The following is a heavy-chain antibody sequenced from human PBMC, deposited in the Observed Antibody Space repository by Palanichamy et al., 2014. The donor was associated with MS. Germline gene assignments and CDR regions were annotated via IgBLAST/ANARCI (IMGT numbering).Heavy chain of an antibody. Sequence: QVQLQESGPGLVKPSETLSLTCTVSGGPISGYYWSWIRQPPGKGLEWIGYIYSSGSTDSNPSLKSRVTISLDTSKNQVSLKLSSVTAADTAVYLCARAVGATDVDYWGQGTLVTVSS. CDR1: GGPISGYY. CDR2: IYSSGST. J-gene: IGHJ4*02. D-gene: IGHD1-26*01. V-gene: IGHV4-59*01. CDR3: ARAVGATDVDY.